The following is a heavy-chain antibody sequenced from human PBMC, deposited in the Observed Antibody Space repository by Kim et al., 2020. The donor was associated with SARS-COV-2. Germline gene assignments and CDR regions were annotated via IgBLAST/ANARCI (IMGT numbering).Heavy chain of an antibody. CDR3: ARDRGTRYGDFLDY. J-gene: IGHJ4*02. Sequence: SETLSLTCTVSGGSISSYYWSWIRQPPGKGLEWIGYIYYSGSTNYNPSLKSRVTISVDTSKNQFSLKLSSVTAADTAVYYCARDRGTRYGDFLDYWGQGTLVTVSS. D-gene: IGHD4-17*01. V-gene: IGHV4-59*01. CDR2: IYYSGST. CDR1: GGSISSYY.